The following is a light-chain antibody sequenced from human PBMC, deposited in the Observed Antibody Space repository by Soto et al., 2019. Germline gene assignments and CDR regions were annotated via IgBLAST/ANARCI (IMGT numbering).Light chain of an antibody. CDR1: SSDVGAYNF. J-gene: IGLJ2*01. Sequence: QSALTQPPSASGSPGQSVTISCTGTSSDVGAYNFVSWYQQHPGKAPKLMIYEVTKRPSGVPDRFSGSKSGNTASLTVSGLRAEDEADYYCSSYAGYNNYVVFGGGTKVTVL. CDR3: SSYAGYNNYVV. CDR2: EVT. V-gene: IGLV2-8*01.